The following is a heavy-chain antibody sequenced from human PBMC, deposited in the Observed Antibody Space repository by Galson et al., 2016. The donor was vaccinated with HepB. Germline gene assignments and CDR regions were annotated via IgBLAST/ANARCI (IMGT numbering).Heavy chain of an antibody. D-gene: IGHD7-27*01. J-gene: IGHJ4*02. Sequence: PALVKPTQTLTLTCTFSGFSLDTDTVAVGWIRQPPGKALEWLTLLYYNGYKRYNPSLRNRITITGDASKNQVLLTMTNLDPLDTATYYCAHSKRLGVFTLFDSWGQGSLVTVSS. CDR3: AHSKRLGVFTLFDS. V-gene: IGHV2-5*01. CDR1: GFSLDTDTVA. CDR2: LYYNGYK.